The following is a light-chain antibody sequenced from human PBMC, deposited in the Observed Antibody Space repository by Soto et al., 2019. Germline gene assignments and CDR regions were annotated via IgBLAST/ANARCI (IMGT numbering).Light chain of an antibody. CDR1: SSNIGKNY. V-gene: IGLV1-51*01. CDR2: DNI. J-gene: IGLJ2*01. CDR3: GTWDSSLSAVV. Sequence: QSALTQPPSVSAAPGQKVTISCSGSSSNIGKNYVSWYQQVPGSAPKLLIYDNIERPSGIPDRFSGSKSDTSATLGITGLQTGDEADYYCGTWDSSLSAVVFGGGTKLTVL.